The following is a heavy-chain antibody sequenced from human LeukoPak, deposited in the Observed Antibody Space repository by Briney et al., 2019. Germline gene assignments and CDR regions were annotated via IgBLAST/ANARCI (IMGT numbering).Heavy chain of an antibody. Sequence: GGSLRLSSAASGFTFSTYWMGWVREAPGKGLEWVANIEEYGSEIYYVDSVKGRFTISRDNTKTSWYLQMNSLRAEDTAVYYCARPSFRTGSYFDHWGQGTLVTVSS. V-gene: IGHV3-7*01. CDR3: ARPSFRTGSYFDH. D-gene: IGHD3/OR15-3a*01. CDR2: IEEYGSEI. J-gene: IGHJ4*02. CDR1: GFTFSTYW.